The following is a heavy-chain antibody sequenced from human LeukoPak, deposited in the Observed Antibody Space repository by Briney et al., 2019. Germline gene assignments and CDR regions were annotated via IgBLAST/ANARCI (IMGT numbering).Heavy chain of an antibody. D-gene: IGHD3-3*01. J-gene: IGHJ4*02. CDR2: ISGSGGST. Sequence: GGSLRLSCAASGFTFSSYAMSWVRQAPGKGLEWVSAISGSGGSTYYADSVKGRFTTSRDNSKNTLYLQMNSLRAEDTAVYYCAKAGDYDFWSGYHRDYWGQGTLVTVSS. CDR1: GFTFSSYA. V-gene: IGHV3-23*01. CDR3: AKAGDYDFWSGYHRDY.